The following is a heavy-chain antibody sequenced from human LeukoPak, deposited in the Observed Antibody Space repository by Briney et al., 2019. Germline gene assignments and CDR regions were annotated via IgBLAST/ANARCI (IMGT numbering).Heavy chain of an antibody. J-gene: IGHJ4*02. CDR1: GGSISSYY. CDR2: IYYSGST. CDR3: ARDRGYSYGYLDY. V-gene: IGHV4-59*01. Sequence: PSETLSLACTVSGGSISSYYWSWIRQPPGKGLEWIGYIYYSGSTNYNPSLKSRVTISLDTSENQFSLKLSSVTAADTAVYYCARDRGYSYGYLDYWGQGTLVTVSS. D-gene: IGHD5-18*01.